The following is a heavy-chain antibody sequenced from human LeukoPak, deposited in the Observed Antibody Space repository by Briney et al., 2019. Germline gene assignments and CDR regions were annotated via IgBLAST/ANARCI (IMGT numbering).Heavy chain of an antibody. J-gene: IGHJ4*02. CDR3: ARVGQWLVNY. D-gene: IGHD6-19*01. CDR2: TSSSGYTR. V-gene: IGHV3-48*03. Sequence: PGGSLRLSCAASGFTFSSYEMNWVRQAPGKGLEWVSYTSSSGYTRYYADPVKGRFTISRDNAKNSLYLQMNSLRAEDTAVYYCARVGQWLVNYWGRGTLVTVSS. CDR1: GFTFSSYE.